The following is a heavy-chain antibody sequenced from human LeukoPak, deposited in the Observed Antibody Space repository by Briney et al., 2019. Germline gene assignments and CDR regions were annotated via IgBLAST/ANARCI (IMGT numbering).Heavy chain of an antibody. CDR3: ARDRGGGTLAFDI. CDR1: GFTVSSNY. J-gene: IGHJ3*02. Sequence: GGSLRLSCAASGFTVSSNYMSWVRQAPGKGLEWVSVIYSGGNIYYADSVKGGFTISRDNSKNTVYLQMNSLRAEDTAVYYCARDRGGGTLAFDIRGQGTMVTVSS. D-gene: IGHD1-26*01. CDR2: IYSGGNI. V-gene: IGHV3-66*01.